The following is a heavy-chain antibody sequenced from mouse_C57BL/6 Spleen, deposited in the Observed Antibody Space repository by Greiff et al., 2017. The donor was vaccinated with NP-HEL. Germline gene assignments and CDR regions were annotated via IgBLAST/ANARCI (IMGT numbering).Heavy chain of an antibody. CDR2: IDPETGGT. CDR1: GYTFTDYE. V-gene: IGHV1-15*01. CDR3: TRGDYERVFDY. Sequence: SGAELVRPGASVTLSCKASGYTFTDYEMHWVKQTPVHGLEWIGAIDPETGGTAYNQKFKGKAILTADKSSSTAYMELRSLTSEDSAVYYCTRGDYERVFDYWGQGTTLTVSS. J-gene: IGHJ2*01. D-gene: IGHD2-4*01.